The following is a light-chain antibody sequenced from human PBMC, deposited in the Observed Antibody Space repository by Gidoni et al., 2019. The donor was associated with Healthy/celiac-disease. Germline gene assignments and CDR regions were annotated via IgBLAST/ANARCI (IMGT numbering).Light chain of an antibody. CDR1: QSLVYSDGNTY. Sequence: DVVMTQSPLSLPVTLGQPASISCRSSQSLVYSDGNTYLNWFQQRPGQSPRRIIYKVSNRDSGVPDRLSGSGSGTDFTMKISRVEAEDVGVYYCMQGKHWPPWTFGQGTKVEIK. CDR3: MQGKHWPPWT. J-gene: IGKJ1*01. CDR2: KVS. V-gene: IGKV2-30*01.